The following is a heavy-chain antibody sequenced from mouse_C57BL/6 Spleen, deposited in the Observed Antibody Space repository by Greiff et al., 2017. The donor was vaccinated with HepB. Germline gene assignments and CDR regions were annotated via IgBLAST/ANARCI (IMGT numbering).Heavy chain of an antibody. CDR2: ISYDGSN. CDR1: GYSITSGYY. D-gene: IGHD1-1*01. J-gene: IGHJ1*03. Sequence: ESGPGLVKPSQSLSLTCSVTGYSITSGYYWNWIRQFPGNKLEWMGYISYDGSNNYNPSLKNRISITRDTSKNQFFLKLNSVTTEDTATYYCAREDYYYGSGYWYFDVWGTGTTVTVSS. V-gene: IGHV3-6*01. CDR3: AREDYYYGSGYWYFDV.